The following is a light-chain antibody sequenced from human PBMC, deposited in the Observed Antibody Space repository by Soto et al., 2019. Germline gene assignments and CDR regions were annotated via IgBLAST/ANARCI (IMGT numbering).Light chain of an antibody. Sequence: DIVLTQSPDSLAVSLGERATINCKSSQSVLFSANNRNSLAWYQKRLGQPPKLLFYWASTRETGVPDRFSGSGSGKDFTLTISSLQAEDVAVYYCQHYYSAPLTFGGGTKVEIK. CDR2: WAS. CDR3: QHYYSAPLT. J-gene: IGKJ4*01. CDR1: QSVLFSANNRNS. V-gene: IGKV4-1*01.